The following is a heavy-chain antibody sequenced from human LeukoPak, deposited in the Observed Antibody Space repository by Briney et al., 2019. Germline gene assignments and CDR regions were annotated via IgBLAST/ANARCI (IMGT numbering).Heavy chain of an antibody. V-gene: IGHV4-39*01. J-gene: IGHJ5*02. D-gene: IGHD2/OR15-2a*01. Sequence: SETLSLTCTVSGGSISSSSYYWGWIRQPPGKGLEWIGSIYYSGSTYYNPSLKSRVTISVDTSKNQFSLKLSSVTAADTAVYYCARNRLYNWFDPWGKGTLVTVSS. CDR3: ARNRLYNWFDP. CDR2: IYYSGST. CDR1: GGSISSSSYY.